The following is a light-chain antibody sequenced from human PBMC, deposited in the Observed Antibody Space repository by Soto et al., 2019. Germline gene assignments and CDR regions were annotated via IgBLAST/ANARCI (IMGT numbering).Light chain of an antibody. CDR1: GSDVGGYNY. J-gene: IGLJ2*01. Sequence: QSALTQPASVSGSPGQSITISCTGTGSDVGGYNYVSWYQQDPGKAPKLMIYDVNNRPSGVSNRFSGSKSGNTASLTISGLQAEDEAYYYCSSYTSSSTLAVFGGGTKVTVL. CDR2: DVN. CDR3: SSYTSSSTLAV. V-gene: IGLV2-14*01.